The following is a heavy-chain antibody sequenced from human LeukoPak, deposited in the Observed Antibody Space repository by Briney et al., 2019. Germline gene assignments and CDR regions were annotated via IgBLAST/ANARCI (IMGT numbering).Heavy chain of an antibody. V-gene: IGHV4-31*03. CDR2: IYYSGST. J-gene: IGHJ4*02. Sequence: SQTLSLTCTVSGGSISSGCYYWSWIRQHPGKGLEWIGYIYYSGSTYYNPSLKTRVTISVDTSKTQFSLKLSSVTAADTAVYYCARALWLVPAASIWYFDYWGQGTLVTVSS. CDR3: ARALWLVPAASIWYFDY. D-gene: IGHD2-2*01. CDR1: GGSISSGCYY.